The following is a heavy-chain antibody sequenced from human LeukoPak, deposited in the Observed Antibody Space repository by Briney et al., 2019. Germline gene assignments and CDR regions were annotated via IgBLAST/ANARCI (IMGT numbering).Heavy chain of an antibody. V-gene: IGHV4-39*01. CDR1: GGSISSSGYY. Sequence: SETLSLTCTVSGGSISSSGYYWGWIRQPPGKGLEWIGSVDYTGITSHSPSLKSRVTISVDTSKNQFSLKVSSVSAADTGVYYCVSHPCSSYYYHMGVWGRGTTVTVSS. J-gene: IGHJ6*02. CDR2: VDYTGIT. D-gene: IGHD6-6*01. CDR3: VSHPCSSYYYHMGV.